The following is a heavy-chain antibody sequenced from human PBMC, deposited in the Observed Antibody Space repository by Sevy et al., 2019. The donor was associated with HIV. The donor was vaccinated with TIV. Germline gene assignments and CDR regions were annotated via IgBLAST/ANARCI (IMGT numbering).Heavy chain of an antibody. CDR1: GFTFSSYS. D-gene: IGHD3-9*01. V-gene: IGHV3-48*02. CDR3: SSFQTYDIFTGYSYAFDI. CDR2: ISSSSSTI. J-gene: IGHJ3*02. Sequence: GGSLRLSCAASGFTFSSYSMNWVRQAPGKGLEWVSYISSSSSTIYYADSVKGRFTISRDNAKNSLYLQMNSLNDEDTAVYYCSSFQTYDIFTGYSYAFDIWGQGTMVTVSS.